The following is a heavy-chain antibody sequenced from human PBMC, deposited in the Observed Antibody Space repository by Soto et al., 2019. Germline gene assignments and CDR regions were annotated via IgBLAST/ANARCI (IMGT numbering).Heavy chain of an antibody. D-gene: IGHD6-19*01. CDR2: IDHSGDT. J-gene: IGHJ6*02. CDR1: GGSITSSNW. V-gene: IGHV4-4*02. Sequence: QVQLQESGPGLVKPSGTLSLTCAVSGGSITSSNWWRWVRQPPGNGLEWIGEIDHSGDTSYNPSLKSRVPISVDQSKNHFSLKLTTVTAAETAVYYCGGVTAVATNREPIGGEDYGVDDWGQGTTVSLSS. CDR3: GGVTAVATNREPIGGEDYGVDD.